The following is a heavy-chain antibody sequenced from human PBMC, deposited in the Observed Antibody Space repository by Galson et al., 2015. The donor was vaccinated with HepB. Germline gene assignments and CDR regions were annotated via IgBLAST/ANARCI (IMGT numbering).Heavy chain of an antibody. CDR1: GDTFSYA. CDR2: IIPSFGAP. J-gene: IGHJ6*03. Sequence: SVKVSCKASGDTFSYAINWVRQAPGQGLEWMGGIIPSFGAPNSAQNFPDRVTITVDKSTSTAYMELNSLTSEDTAVYFCAGAKDDIDSGGYHYYYYYLDVWAKGTPVTVSS. V-gene: IGHV1-69*06. D-gene: IGHD3-22*01. CDR3: AGAKDDIDSGGYHYYYYYLDV.